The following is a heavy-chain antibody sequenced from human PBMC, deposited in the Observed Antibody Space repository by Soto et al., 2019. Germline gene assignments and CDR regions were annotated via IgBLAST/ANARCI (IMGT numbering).Heavy chain of an antibody. D-gene: IGHD3-9*01. CDR1: GYTFTSYG. V-gene: IGHV1-18*01. CDR3: ARGYDILTGYYGNNWFDP. J-gene: IGHJ5*01. Sequence: ASVKVSCKASGYTFTSYGISWVRQAPGQGLEWMGWISAYNGNTNYAQKLQGRVTMTTDTSTSTAYMELRSLRSDDTAVYYCARGYDILTGYYGNNWFDPWGQGTTVTVSS. CDR2: ISAYNGNT.